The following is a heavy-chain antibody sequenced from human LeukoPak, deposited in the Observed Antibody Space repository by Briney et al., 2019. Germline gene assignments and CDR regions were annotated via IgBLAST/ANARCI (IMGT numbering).Heavy chain of an antibody. V-gene: IGHV3-23*01. D-gene: IGHD2-21*01. Sequence: TGGSLRLSCAASGFTFSSYSMNWVRQAPGKGLKWVSGISGTGGTIYYADSLEGRFTISRDNSKNTLYLQINSLRAEDTAIYYCAKDHPSQKIPFDFWGQGTLVTVSP. CDR1: GFTFSSYS. CDR2: ISGTGGTI. J-gene: IGHJ4*02. CDR3: AKDHPSQKIPFDF.